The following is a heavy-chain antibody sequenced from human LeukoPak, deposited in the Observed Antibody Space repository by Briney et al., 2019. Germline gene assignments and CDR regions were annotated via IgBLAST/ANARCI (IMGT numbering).Heavy chain of an antibody. Sequence: GSLRLSCAASGFTFSSYSMNWIRQPPGKGLEWIGEINHSGSTNYNPSLKSRVTISVDTSKNQFSLKPSSVTAADTAVYYCARNHAHLGMDYWGQGTLVTVSS. V-gene: IGHV4-34*01. D-gene: IGHD6-13*01. CDR3: ARNHAHLGMDY. CDR1: GFTFSSYS. J-gene: IGHJ4*02. CDR2: INHSGST.